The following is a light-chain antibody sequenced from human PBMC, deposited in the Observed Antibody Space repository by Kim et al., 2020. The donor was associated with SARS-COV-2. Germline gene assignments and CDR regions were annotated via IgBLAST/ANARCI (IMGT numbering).Light chain of an antibody. CDR1: ESIANT. J-gene: IGKJ2*01. V-gene: IGKV3-15*01. Sequence: VSPGERATLSCRASESIANTVAWYQQKPGQAPRLLISGASTRATGIPARFSGSGSGTEFTLTISSLQSEDSAVYYCQQYYNWPPFTFGQGTKLEI. CDR3: QQYYNWPPFT. CDR2: GAS.